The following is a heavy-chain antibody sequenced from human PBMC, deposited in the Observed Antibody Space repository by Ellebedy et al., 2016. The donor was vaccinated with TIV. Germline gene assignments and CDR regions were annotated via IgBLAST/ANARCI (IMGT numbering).Heavy chain of an antibody. CDR3: ATSGWVLAATSVDFDI. D-gene: IGHD2-15*01. Sequence: AASVKVSCKASGYRFTGYYMHWVRQVPGQGLEWMGWINGNSGDTNYAQKFQGRVTMTSDTSMSTAYMELSRLRYYDTAVYFCATSGWVLAATSVDFDIWGQGTMVTVSS. V-gene: IGHV1-2*02. CDR1: GYRFTGYY. J-gene: IGHJ3*02. CDR2: INGNSGDT.